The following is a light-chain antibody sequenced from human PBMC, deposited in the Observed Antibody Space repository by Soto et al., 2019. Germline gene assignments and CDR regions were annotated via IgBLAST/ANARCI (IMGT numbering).Light chain of an antibody. V-gene: IGKV1-39*01. CDR3: QQSDKIPYT. Sequence: DIQMTQSPSSLSASVGDRVTITCRASQSIGRSLNWYQQKPGKVPKLLIYAASSLQSGVPSKFSGSGSGTDFTLTISSLHAEDFATYYCQQSDKIPYTFGQGTKLEIK. J-gene: IGKJ2*01. CDR2: AAS. CDR1: QSIGRS.